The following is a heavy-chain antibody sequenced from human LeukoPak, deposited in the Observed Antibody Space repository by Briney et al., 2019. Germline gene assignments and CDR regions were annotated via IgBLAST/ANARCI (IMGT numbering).Heavy chain of an antibody. V-gene: IGHV3-53*01. D-gene: IGHD6-19*01. J-gene: IGHJ4*02. CDR1: GFTFSSYS. CDR3: AREGYSSGWFRL. Sequence: GGSLRPSCAASGFTFSSYSMNWVRQAPGKGLEWVSVILTAGKTYYADSVKGRFTISRDDSKNMVYLQMNSLRAEDTAVYFCAREGYSSGWFRLWGQGTLVTVSS. CDR2: ILTAGKT.